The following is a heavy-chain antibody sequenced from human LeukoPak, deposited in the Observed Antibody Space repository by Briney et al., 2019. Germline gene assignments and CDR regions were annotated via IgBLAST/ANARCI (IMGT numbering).Heavy chain of an antibody. J-gene: IGHJ4*02. V-gene: IGHV3-23*01. CDR2: ISGSGSRT. CDR1: GFTSSSYL. D-gene: IGHD4-17*01. CDR3: AKTYADATFDY. Sequence: GGSLRLSCTASGFTSSSYLMSWVRKAPGKGLEWVSTISGSGSRTYYADSVKGRFTISRDNSENTLYLQLNSLRAEDTALYYCAKTYADATFDYWGQGNLVTVSS.